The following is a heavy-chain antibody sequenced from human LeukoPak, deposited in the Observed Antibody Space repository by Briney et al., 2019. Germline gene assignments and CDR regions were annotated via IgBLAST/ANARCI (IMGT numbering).Heavy chain of an antibody. V-gene: IGHV3-11*01. J-gene: IGHJ4*02. CDR2: INPSGTIM. CDR3: TRDPRLCDY. CDR1: GFPLRDFY. Sequence: GGSLRLSCAASGFPLRDFYMTWIRQAPGKGLEWVAYINPSGTIMKYADALKGRFTVSRDNAENSLYLQTNSLRAEDTATYYCTRDPRLCDYWGQGTRITVSS.